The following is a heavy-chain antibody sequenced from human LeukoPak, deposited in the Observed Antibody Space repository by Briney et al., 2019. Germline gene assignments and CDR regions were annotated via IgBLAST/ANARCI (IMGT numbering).Heavy chain of an antibody. CDR3: VRHGYTASHFFLDY. CDR2: IYTTGMT. CDR1: TASINSYY. Sequence: SETLSLTCTVSTASINSYYWGWVRQPAGRGLEWIGRIYTTGMTQYDPSLQSRVTMSVDTSQRQFSLNLRSVTAADTAIYFCVRHGYTASHFFLDYWSQGALVTVSS. D-gene: IGHD5-18*01. V-gene: IGHV4-4*07. J-gene: IGHJ4*02.